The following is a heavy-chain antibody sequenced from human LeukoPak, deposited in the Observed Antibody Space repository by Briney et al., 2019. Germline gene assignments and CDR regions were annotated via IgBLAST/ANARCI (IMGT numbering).Heavy chain of an antibody. D-gene: IGHD6-19*01. J-gene: IGHJ5*02. Sequence: ASVKVSCKASGYTFTSYAMHWVRQAPGQRLEWMGWINAGNGNTKYSQKFQGRVTITRDTSASTAYMELSSQRSEDTAVYYCAREAVAGTRGAWFDPWGQGTLVTVSS. CDR3: AREAVAGTRGAWFDP. CDR1: GYTFTSYA. V-gene: IGHV1-3*01. CDR2: INAGNGNT.